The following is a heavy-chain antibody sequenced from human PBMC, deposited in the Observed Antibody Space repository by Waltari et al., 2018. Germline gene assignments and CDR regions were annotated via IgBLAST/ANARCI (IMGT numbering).Heavy chain of an antibody. V-gene: IGHV1-24*01. J-gene: IGHJ5*02. CDR1: GYTLTELS. D-gene: IGHD6-13*01. CDR3: ATSYSSSWYSGFDP. Sequence: QVQLVQSGAEVKKPGASGKVSCQVSGYTLTELSMHWVRQAPGKGLEWMGGFDPEDGETIYAQKFQGRVTMTEDTSTDTAYMELSSLRSEDTAVYYCATSYSSSWYSGFDPWGQGTLVTVSS. CDR2: FDPEDGET.